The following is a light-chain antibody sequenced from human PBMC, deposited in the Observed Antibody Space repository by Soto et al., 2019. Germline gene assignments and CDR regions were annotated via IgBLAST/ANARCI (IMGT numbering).Light chain of an antibody. CDR2: SSS. Sequence: ELVLTQSPGTLSLSPGDRATLSCRASQSVSSTYLAWYQQRPGQAPRLLIYSSSSRASGIPDRFSGSGSGTDFTLTISSLEPEDSAVYYCQQRNIWPPVTFGQGTRLEIK. CDR3: QQRNIWPPVT. V-gene: IGKV3D-20*02. J-gene: IGKJ5*01. CDR1: QSVSSTY.